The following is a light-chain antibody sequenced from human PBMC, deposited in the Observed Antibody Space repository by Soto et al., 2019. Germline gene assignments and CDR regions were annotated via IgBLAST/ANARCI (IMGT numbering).Light chain of an antibody. J-gene: IGLJ3*02. Sequence: QSALTRPRSVSGSPGQSVTISCTGTSSDVGSYNYVSWYQQHPGKAPKLMIYDVSKRPSGVPDRFSGSKSGNTASLTISGLQAEDEADYYCCSYAGSYTFVFGGGTQLTVL. V-gene: IGLV2-11*01. CDR2: DVS. CDR3: CSYAGSYTFV. CDR1: SSDVGSYNY.